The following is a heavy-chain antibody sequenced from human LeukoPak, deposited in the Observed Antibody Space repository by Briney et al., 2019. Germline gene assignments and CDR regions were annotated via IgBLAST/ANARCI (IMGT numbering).Heavy chain of an antibody. CDR1: GYSISSGYY. CDR2: INHSGST. Sequence: SETLSLTCTVSGYSISSGYYWGWIRQPPGKGLEWIGEINHSGSTNYNPSLMSRVTISVDTSKNQVSLKVSSGIAAVTAVYYCARGAPLIDYWGQGTLVTVCS. V-gene: IGHV4-38-2*02. J-gene: IGHJ4*02. CDR3: ARGAPLIDY.